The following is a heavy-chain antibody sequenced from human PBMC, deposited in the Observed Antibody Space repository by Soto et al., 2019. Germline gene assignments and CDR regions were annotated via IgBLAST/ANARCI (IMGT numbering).Heavy chain of an antibody. D-gene: IGHD2-15*01. J-gene: IGHJ4*02. CDR3: ASATVVAATFDF. CDR2: ISSGSSNI. Sequence: PGGSLRLSCAASGFAFRSYNMNWVRQAPGRGLEWVASISSGSSNIYYADSVKGRFTISRDNAKNSLFLQMDSLRAEDSAVYYCASATVVAATFDFGGQGTLVTVSS. CDR1: GFAFRSYN. V-gene: IGHV3-21*01.